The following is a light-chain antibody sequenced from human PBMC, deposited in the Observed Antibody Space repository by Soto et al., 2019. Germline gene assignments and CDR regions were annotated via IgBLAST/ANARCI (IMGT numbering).Light chain of an antibody. J-gene: IGKJ1*01. CDR3: QQRSNWPWT. V-gene: IGKV3-11*01. CDR2: DAS. Sequence: IVLPRSPPTLSLSPGERATFSCGASQSVSSYLAWYQQKNGQAPRVIIYDASNRATGTPARFSGSGSGTDFNLTISSLETEDFAVYYCQQRSNWPWTFGQGTKVDIK. CDR1: QSVSSY.